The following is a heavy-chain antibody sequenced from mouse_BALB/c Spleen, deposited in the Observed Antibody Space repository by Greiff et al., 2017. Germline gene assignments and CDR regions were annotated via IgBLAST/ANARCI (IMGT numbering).Heavy chain of an antibody. CDR3: VRGGEYFDG. V-gene: IGHV2-9-2*01. J-gene: IGHJ1*01. CDR1: GFSLTSYD. Sequence: VHLVESGPGLVAPSQSLSITCTVSGFSLTSYDISWIRQPPGKGLEWLGVIWTGGGTNYNSAFMSRLSISKDNSKSQVFLKMNSLQTDDTAIYYCVRGGEYFDGWGAGTTVTVSS. CDR2: IWTGGGT.